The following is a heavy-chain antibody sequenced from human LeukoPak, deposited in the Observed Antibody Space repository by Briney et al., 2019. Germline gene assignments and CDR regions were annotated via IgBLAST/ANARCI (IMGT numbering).Heavy chain of an antibody. CDR3: ARHRDGGTYPLDY. Sequence: PSETLSLTCTVSGGSISGYFWSWIRQSPGKGLEWIAYIRYGGDSNYNPSLRSRVTISIDMSKNQFSLNLGSVTAADTAVYYCARHRDGGTYPLDYWGQGTLVTVSS. V-gene: IGHV4-59*08. J-gene: IGHJ4*02. D-gene: IGHD1-26*01. CDR2: IRYGGDS. CDR1: GGSISGYF.